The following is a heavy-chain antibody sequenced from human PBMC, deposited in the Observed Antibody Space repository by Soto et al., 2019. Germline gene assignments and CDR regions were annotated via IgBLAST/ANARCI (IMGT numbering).Heavy chain of an antibody. CDR3: ARDLHLTTVTGRYYYDGMDV. CDR1: GFTFSSYS. D-gene: IGHD4-17*01. Sequence: EVQLVESGGGLVKPGGSLRLSCAASGFTFSSYSMNWVRQAPGKGLEWVSSISSSSSYIYYADSVKGRFTISRDNAKNSLYLQMNSLRAEDTAVYYCARDLHLTTVTGRYYYDGMDVWGQGTTVTVSS. V-gene: IGHV3-21*01. J-gene: IGHJ6*02. CDR2: ISSSSSYI.